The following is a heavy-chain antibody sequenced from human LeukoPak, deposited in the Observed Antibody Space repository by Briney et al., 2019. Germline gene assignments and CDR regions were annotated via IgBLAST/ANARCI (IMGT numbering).Heavy chain of an antibody. CDR1: GFTFSSYA. CDR3: AKAPAPDYHGSGSYYSS. V-gene: IGHV3-23*01. J-gene: IGHJ4*02. CDR2: ISGSGGST. D-gene: IGHD3-10*01. Sequence: GGSLRLSCAASGFTFSSYAMSWVRQAPGKGLEWVSAISGSGGSTYYADSVKGRFTISRDNSKNTLYLQMNSLRAEDTAVYYCAKAPAPDYHGSGSYYSSWGQGTLVTVSS.